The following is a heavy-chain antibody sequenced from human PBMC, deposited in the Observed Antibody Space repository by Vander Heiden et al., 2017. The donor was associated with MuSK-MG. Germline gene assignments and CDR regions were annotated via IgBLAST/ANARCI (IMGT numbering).Heavy chain of an antibody. CDR3: AKVNGATTPYM. D-gene: IGHD1-1*01. J-gene: IGHJ4*02. Sequence: EVPLLESVGGLVQPGGSLRLSCAASGFTVSSYDMSWVRQAPGKGLEWVSASRGNDGNTYYADSVKGRFTISRDNSKNTLYLQMNSLRAEDTAMYYCAKVNGATTPYMWGPGTLVTVSS. V-gene: IGHV3-23*01. CDR1: GFTVSSYD. CDR2: SRGNDGNT.